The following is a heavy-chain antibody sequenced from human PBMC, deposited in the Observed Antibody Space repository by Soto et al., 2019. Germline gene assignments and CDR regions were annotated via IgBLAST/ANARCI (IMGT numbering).Heavy chain of an antibody. CDR3: AKVPSGYSSSWPYFDY. J-gene: IGHJ4*02. Sequence: GESLKISCAASGFTFSSYAMSWVRQAPGKGLEWVSAISGSGGSTYYADSVKGRFTISRDNSKNTLYLQMNSLRAEDTAVYYCAKVPSGYSSSWPYFDYWGQGTLVTVSS. V-gene: IGHV3-23*01. CDR2: ISGSGGST. CDR1: GFTFSSYA. D-gene: IGHD6-13*01.